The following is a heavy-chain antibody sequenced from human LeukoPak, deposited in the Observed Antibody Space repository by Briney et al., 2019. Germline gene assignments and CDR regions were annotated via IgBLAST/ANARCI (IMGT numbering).Heavy chain of an antibody. CDR2: IWPGDSTT. CDR1: GYSFTSYW. D-gene: IGHD1-14*01. Sequence: GESLKISCKGSGYSFTSYWIGWVRQMPGKGLEWMGIIWPGDSTTRYSPSFQGQVTISADKSLSTAYLQWSSLKASDTAIYYCARHPAFTGVPARPFDYWGPEILVTVSS. J-gene: IGHJ4*02. CDR3: ARHPAFTGVPARPFDY. V-gene: IGHV5-51*01.